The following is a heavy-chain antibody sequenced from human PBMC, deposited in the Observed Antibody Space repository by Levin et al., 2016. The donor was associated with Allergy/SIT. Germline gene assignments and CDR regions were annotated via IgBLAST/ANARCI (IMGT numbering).Heavy chain of an antibody. V-gene: IGHV4-31*02. CDR2: IYYSGST. CDR3: ARTSPGYSYGVFDY. D-gene: IGHD5-18*01. J-gene: IGHJ4*02. Sequence: WIRQPPGKGLEWIGYIYYSGSTYYNPSLKSRVTISVDTSKNQFSLKLSSVTAADTAVYYCARTSPGYSYGVFDYWGQGTLVTVSS.